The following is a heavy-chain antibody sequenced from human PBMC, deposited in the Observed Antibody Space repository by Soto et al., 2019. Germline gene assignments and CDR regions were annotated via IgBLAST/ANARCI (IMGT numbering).Heavy chain of an antibody. J-gene: IGHJ6*02. CDR1: CFTFSSHG. CDR2: IRAYNGNT. V-gene: IGHV1-18*04. Sequence: ASGKVSCKASCFTFSSHGISWGRQAPGQGLEWVGWIRAYNGNTNYAQKLQGRVTMTTDTSTSTAYMELRSLRSDDTAVYYWARKSISSSWAYYYYGMDVWGQGTTVTVSS. D-gene: IGHD6-13*01. CDR3: ARKSISSSWAYYYYGMDV.